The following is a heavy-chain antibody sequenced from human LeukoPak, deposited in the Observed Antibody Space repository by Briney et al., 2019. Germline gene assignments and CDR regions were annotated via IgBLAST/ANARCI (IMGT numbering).Heavy chain of an antibody. CDR1: GGSISSSSYY. J-gene: IGHJ4*02. Sequence: PSETLSLTCTVSGGSISSSSYYWGWIRQPPGKGLEWIGSIYYSGSTYYNPSLKSRVTISVDTSKNQFSLKLSSVTAADTAVYYCATLSGYLFDYWGQGTLVTVSS. CDR3: ATLSGYLFDY. CDR2: IYYSGST. V-gene: IGHV4-39*01. D-gene: IGHD3-22*01.